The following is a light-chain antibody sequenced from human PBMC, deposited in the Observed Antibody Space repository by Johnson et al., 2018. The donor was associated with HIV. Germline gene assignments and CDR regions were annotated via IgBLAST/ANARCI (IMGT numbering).Light chain of an antibody. J-gene: IGLJ1*01. Sequence: QSVLTQPPSVSAAPGQKVTISCSGGSSNIGNNYVSWYQQLPGTAPKLLIYDNNKRPSGIPDRFSGSKSGTSATLGITGLQTGDEADYYCGTWDSSLSAGGGFGTGTKVTVL. V-gene: IGLV1-51*01. CDR2: DNN. CDR3: GTWDSSLSAGGG. CDR1: SSNIGNNY.